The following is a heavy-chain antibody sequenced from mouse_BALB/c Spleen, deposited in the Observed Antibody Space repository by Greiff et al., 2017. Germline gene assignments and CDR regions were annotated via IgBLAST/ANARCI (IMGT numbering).Heavy chain of an antibody. Sequence: EVQGVESGGGLVKPGGSLKLSCAASGFTFSDYYMYWVRQTPEKRLEWVATISDGGSYTYYPDSVKGRFTISRDNAKNNLYLQMSSLKSEDTAMYYCAREGWLDYWGQGTTLTVSS. CDR3: AREGWLDY. CDR2: ISDGGSYT. V-gene: IGHV5-4*02. J-gene: IGHJ2*01. D-gene: IGHD1-1*02. CDR1: GFTFSDYY.